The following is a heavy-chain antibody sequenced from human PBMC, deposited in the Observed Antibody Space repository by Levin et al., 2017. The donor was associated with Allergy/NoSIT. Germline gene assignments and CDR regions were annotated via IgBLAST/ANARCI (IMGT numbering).Heavy chain of an antibody. CDR1: GYTFTGYY. D-gene: IGHD4-17*01. V-gene: IGHV1-2*02. J-gene: IGHJ5*02. CDR3: ARGANDYGDL. Sequence: PGGSLRLSCKASGYTFTGYYMHWVRQAPGQGLEWMGWINPNSGGTNYAQKFQGRVTMTRDTSISTAYMELSRLRSDDTAVYYCARGANDYGDLWGQGTLVTVSS. CDR2: INPNSGGT.